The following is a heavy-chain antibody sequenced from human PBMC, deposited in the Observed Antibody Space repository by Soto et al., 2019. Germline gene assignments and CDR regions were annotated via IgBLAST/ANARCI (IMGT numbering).Heavy chain of an antibody. J-gene: IGHJ3*02. V-gene: IGHV1-8*01. CDR1: GCTFTSSD. CDR3: AIVALSGLFAFDI. D-gene: IGHD6-25*01. CDR2: MNPNSGNT. Sequence: ASVKVSCKASGCTFTSSDINWVRQATGQGLEWMGWMNPNSGNTGYAQKFQGRVTMTRNTSISTAYMELSSLRSEDTAVYYCAIVALSGLFAFDIWGQGTMVTVSS.